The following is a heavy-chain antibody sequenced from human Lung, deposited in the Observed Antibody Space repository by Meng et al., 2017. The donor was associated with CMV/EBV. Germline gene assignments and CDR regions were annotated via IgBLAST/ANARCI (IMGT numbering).Heavy chain of an antibody. CDR3: ARVYCSGGTCYDAFDI. D-gene: IGHD2-15*01. CDR1: GHSFTGYY. CDR2: IIPNSGGA. Sequence: AXVXVFXXASGHSFTGYYMHWVRQAPGQGLEWMGWIIPNSGGANYAQKFQGRATMTRDTSISTAYMELSSLRSDDTAIYYCARVYCSGGTCYDAFDIWGQRTMVXVSS. J-gene: IGHJ3*02. V-gene: IGHV1-2*02.